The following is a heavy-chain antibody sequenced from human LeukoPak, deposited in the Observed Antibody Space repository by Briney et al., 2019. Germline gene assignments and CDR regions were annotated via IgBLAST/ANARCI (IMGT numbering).Heavy chain of an antibody. CDR1: GYTFTSYD. J-gene: IGHJ5*02. D-gene: IGHD2-2*02. CDR2: MNPNSGNT. Sequence: ASVKVSCKASGYTFTSYDINWVRQATGQGLEWMGWMNPNSGNTGYAQKFQGRVTVTRNTSISTAYMELSSLRSEDTAVYYWATPPRHCSSTSCYTYWFDPWGQGTLVTVSS. CDR3: ATPPRHCSSTSCYTYWFDP. V-gene: IGHV1-8*01.